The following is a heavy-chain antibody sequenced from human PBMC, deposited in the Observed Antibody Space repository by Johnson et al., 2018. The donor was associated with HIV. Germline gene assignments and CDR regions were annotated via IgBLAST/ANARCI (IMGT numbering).Heavy chain of an antibody. Sequence: VQLVESGGGLVQPGGSLRLSCAASGFTVSSNYMSWVRQAPGKGLESVSVVYSGGTTHYADSVKGRSTISRDNSKHTLYLQMNSLRAEDTSVYYCARVDQILDYYDSRAAFDIWGHGTMVTVSS. J-gene: IGHJ3*02. V-gene: IGHV3-66*02. CDR3: ARVDQILDYYDSRAAFDI. CDR2: VYSGGTT. D-gene: IGHD3-22*01. CDR1: GFTVSSNY.